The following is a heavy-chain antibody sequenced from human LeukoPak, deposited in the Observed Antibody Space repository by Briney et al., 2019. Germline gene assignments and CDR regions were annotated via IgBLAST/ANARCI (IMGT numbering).Heavy chain of an antibody. D-gene: IGHD2-2*01. V-gene: IGHV4-30-4*01. CDR2: IYYSGST. CDR1: GGSISSGDYY. CDR3: AREQFRAVLVPAAMAGGAFDV. Sequence: KTSETLSLTCTVSGGSISSGDYYWSWLRQPPGKGMGWIVYIYYSGSTYYNPSLKSRVTISVDTSKNQFSLKLSSVTAADTAVYYCAREQFRAVLVPAAMAGGAFDVWGQATMVTVSS. J-gene: IGHJ3*01.